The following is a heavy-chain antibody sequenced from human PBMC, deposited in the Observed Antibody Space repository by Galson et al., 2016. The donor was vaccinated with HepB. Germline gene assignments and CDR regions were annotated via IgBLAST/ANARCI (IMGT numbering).Heavy chain of an antibody. J-gene: IGHJ6*02. CDR1: GFTFKKYG. D-gene: IGHD3-10*01. Sequence: SLRLSCATSGFTFKKYGMHWVRQAPGKGLEWVADVWFDESNEYYADSVKGRFTISRDNSKNTVYLYMNSLRAEDTAVFYCARDPGRDDGMDVWGQGTTVTVSS. CDR3: ARDPGRDDGMDV. V-gene: IGHV3-33*01. CDR2: VWFDESNE.